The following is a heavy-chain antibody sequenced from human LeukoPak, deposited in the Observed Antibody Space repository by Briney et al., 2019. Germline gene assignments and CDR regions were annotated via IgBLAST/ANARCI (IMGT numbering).Heavy chain of an antibody. V-gene: IGHV4-39*07. CDR1: GGSIRSSYYY. CDR2: IYDSGST. Sequence: SETLSLTCTVSGGSIRSSYYYWGWIRQPPGKGLEWIGSIYDSGSTYYNPSLKSRVTISVDTSKNQFSLKLSSVTAADTAVYYCARDGGLEGYAPFDYWGQGTLVTVSS. D-gene: IGHD3-16*01. J-gene: IGHJ4*02. CDR3: ARDGGLEGYAPFDY.